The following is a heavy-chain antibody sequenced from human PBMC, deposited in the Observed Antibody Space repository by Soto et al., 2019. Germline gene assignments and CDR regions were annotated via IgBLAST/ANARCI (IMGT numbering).Heavy chain of an antibody. CDR2: ISYDGSNK. D-gene: IGHD3-3*01. Sequence: PGGSLRLSCAASGFTFSSYGMHWVRQAPGKGLEWVAVISYDGSNKYYADSVKGRFTISRDNSKNTLYLQMNSLRAEDTAVYYCAKGNYKVFLEWLRAPLPHYYYYYGMDVWGQGTTVTVSS. V-gene: IGHV3-30*18. J-gene: IGHJ6*02. CDR1: GFTFSSYG. CDR3: AKGNYKVFLEWLRAPLPHYYYYYGMDV.